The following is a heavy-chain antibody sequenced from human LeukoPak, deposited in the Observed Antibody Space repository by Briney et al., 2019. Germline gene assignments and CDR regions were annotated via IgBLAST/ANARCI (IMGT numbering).Heavy chain of an antibody. Sequence: ASVKVSCKASGYTFTSYGISWVRQAPGQGLEWMGWISAYNGNTNYAQKLQGRVTLTTDTSTSTAYMELRSLRSDDTAVYYCARHYYGSGTYYHFDSWGQGTLVTVSS. V-gene: IGHV1-18*01. CDR2: ISAYNGNT. CDR3: ARHYYGSGTYYHFDS. CDR1: GYTFTSYG. J-gene: IGHJ4*02. D-gene: IGHD3-10*01.